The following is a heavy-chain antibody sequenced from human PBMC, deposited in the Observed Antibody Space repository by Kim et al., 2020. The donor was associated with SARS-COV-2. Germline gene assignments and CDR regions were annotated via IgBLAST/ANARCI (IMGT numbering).Heavy chain of an antibody. CDR2: IRSKAYGGTT. V-gene: IGHV3-49*03. Sequence: GGSLRLSCTASGFTFGDYAMSWFRQAPGKGLEWVGFIRSKAYGGTTEYAASVKGRFTISRDDSKSIAYLQMNSLKTEDTAVYYCTRGDYDYVWGSYHDGAFDIWGQGTMVTVSS. D-gene: IGHD3-16*02. J-gene: IGHJ3*02. CDR3: TRGDYDYVWGSYHDGAFDI. CDR1: GFTFGDYA.